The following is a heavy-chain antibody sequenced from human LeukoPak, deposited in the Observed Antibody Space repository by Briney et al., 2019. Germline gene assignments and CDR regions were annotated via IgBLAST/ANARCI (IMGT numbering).Heavy chain of an antibody. CDR2: INPSGGST. CDR3: ARFNYDYVWGSYRDKGDY. J-gene: IGHJ4*02. D-gene: IGHD3-16*02. Sequence: ASVKVSCKASGYTFTTYYIHWVRQAPGQGLEWMGIINPSGGSTSNAQKFQGRVTMTRDMSTSTVYMEMSSLRSEDTAVYYCARFNYDYVWGSYRDKGDYWGQGTLVTVSS. CDR1: GYTFTTYY. V-gene: IGHV1-46*01.